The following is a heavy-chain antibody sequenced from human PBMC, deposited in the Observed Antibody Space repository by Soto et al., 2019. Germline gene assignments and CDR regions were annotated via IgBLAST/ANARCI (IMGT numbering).Heavy chain of an antibody. Sequence: PGGSLRLSCAASGFTFSNYWMHWVRQAPGKGLVWVSRINGDGRSTSYADSAKGRFTISRDNAKNTLYLQVNSLRAEDTAVYYCASTTIFGVVIGPGYYYGMDVRGQGTTVTVSS. CDR2: INGDGRST. CDR1: GFTFSNYW. D-gene: IGHD3-3*01. CDR3: ASTTIFGVVIGPGYYYGMDV. V-gene: IGHV3-74*01. J-gene: IGHJ6*02.